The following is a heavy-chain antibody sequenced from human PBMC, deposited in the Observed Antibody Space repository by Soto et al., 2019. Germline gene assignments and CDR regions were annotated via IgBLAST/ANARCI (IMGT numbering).Heavy chain of an antibody. J-gene: IGHJ6*02. Sequence: SETLSLTCAVYGGSFSGYYWSCIRQPPGKGLEWIVEINHSGSTNYNPSLKSRVTISVDTSKNQVSLKLRSVTPADTAVYYCARSGATIKYYHIGFDVWGQGTTVTVSS. CDR3: ARSGATIKYYHIGFDV. CDR2: INHSGST. CDR1: GGSFSGYY. D-gene: IGHD5-12*01. V-gene: IGHV4-34*01.